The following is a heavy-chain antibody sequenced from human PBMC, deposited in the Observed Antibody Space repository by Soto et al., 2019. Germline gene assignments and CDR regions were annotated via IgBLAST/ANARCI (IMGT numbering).Heavy chain of an antibody. J-gene: IGHJ5*02. Sequence: ASVKVSCKASGYTFTSYGISWVRQAPGQGLEWMGWISAYNGNTNYAQKLQGRVTMTTDTSTSTAYMELRSLRSDDTAVYYCARAPPLSKGGRGWHIGREWFGPWGQGTLVPVSS. V-gene: IGHV1-18*04. CDR1: GYTFTSYG. D-gene: IGHD2-21*01. CDR2: ISAYNGNT. CDR3: ARAPPLSKGGRGWHIGREWFGP.